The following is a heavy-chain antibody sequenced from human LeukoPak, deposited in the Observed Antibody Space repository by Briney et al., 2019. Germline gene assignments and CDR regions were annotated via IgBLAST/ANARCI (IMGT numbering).Heavy chain of an antibody. Sequence: GGSLRLSCAASGFTFSSYNMNWVRQTPGQGLEWVSSITSGSSHIYYADSVKGRFTISRDNAKSSLYLQMNILRAEDTAVYYCARDPYSGSYGADYYYYMDVWGKGTTVTISS. CDR2: ITSGSSHI. V-gene: IGHV3-21*01. J-gene: IGHJ6*03. CDR3: ARDPYSGSYGADYYYYMDV. CDR1: GFTFSSYN. D-gene: IGHD1-26*01.